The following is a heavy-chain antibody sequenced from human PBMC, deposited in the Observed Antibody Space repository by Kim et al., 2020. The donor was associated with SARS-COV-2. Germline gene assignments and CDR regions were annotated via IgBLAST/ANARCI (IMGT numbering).Heavy chain of an antibody. CDR2: ISVDGSAI. D-gene: IGHD3-16*01. V-gene: IGHV3-74*01. CDR3: ARGCFRYGFDV. J-gene: IGHJ3*01. Sequence: GGSLRLSCAVSGFSFSTFWMNWVRHAPGKGLVWVSNISVDGSAINYVDSVKGRFTMSRDNAKNTLFLQMNSLRAEDTAVYYCARGCFRYGFDVWGQGTTVTVSS. CDR1: GFSFSTFW.